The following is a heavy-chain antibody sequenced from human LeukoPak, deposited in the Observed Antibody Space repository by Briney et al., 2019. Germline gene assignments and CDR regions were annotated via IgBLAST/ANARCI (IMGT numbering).Heavy chain of an antibody. CDR1: GFTFDDYA. CDR2: ISWNSGSI. CDR3: AKGGYGSGGSYGGASDL. V-gene: IGHV3-9*03. J-gene: IGHJ4*02. Sequence: QSGRSLRLSCAASGFTFDDYAMHWLRQVPGKGLEWVSGISWNSGSIGYADSVKGRFTISRENAKNSLYLQMNSLRAEDMALYYCAKGGYGSGGSYGGASDLWGQGSLVTVSS. D-gene: IGHD2-15*01.